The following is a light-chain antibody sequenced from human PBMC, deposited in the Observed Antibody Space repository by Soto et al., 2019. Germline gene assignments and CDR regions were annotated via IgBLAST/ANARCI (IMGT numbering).Light chain of an antibody. J-gene: IGKJ2*01. CDR1: QSISSY. V-gene: IGKV1-39*01. CDR3: QQSYSTPHYT. CDR2: AAS. Sequence: DIQMTQSPSFLSASVGDRVTITCRASQSISSYLNWYQQKPGKAPKLLIYAASSLQSGVPSRFSGSGSGTDFTLTISSLQPEDFATYYCQQSYSTPHYTFGQGTKLEIK.